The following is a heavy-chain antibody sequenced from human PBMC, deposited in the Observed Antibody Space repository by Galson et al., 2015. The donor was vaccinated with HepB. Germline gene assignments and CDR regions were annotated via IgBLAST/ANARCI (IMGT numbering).Heavy chain of an antibody. CDR1: GFGFSSYD. CDR2: ISDDGRNE. V-gene: IGHV3-30*03. J-gene: IGHJ4*02. Sequence: SLRLSCAASGFGFSSYDMHWVRQAPGKGLEWVAVISDDGRNEYYADSVRGRFTLSRDNFKNTLSLQLNSLRGDDTAVYYCARGASSDFVPTPSDLWGQGTLVTVSS. CDR3: ARGASSDFVPTPSDL. D-gene: IGHD6-19*01.